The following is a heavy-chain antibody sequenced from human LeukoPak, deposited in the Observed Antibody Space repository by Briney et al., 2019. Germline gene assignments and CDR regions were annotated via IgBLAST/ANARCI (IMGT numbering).Heavy chain of an antibody. J-gene: IGHJ4*02. Sequence: PGGSLRLSCAASGFTVSSNYMSWVRQAPGKGLEWVSVIYSGGSTYYADSVKGRFTISRDNSKNTLYLQMNSLRAEDTAVYYCASTTVTKYFDYWGQGTLVTVSS. CDR1: GFTVSSNY. CDR3: ASTTVTKYFDY. CDR2: IYSGGST. D-gene: IGHD4-17*01. V-gene: IGHV3-53*01.